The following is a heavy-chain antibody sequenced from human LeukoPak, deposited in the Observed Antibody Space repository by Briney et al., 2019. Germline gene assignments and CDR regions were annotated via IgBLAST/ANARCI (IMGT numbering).Heavy chain of an antibody. V-gene: IGHV3-21*01. Sequence: PGGSLRLSCSASGFTFSSYDMSWVRQAPGKGLEWVSCISSSKNSYIYYAESVKGRFTILRDNAKNSLYLQMNSLRVEDTAMYYCARDLSGSYLFDHWGQGTLVTVSS. CDR1: GFTFSSYD. CDR2: ISSSKNSYI. D-gene: IGHD1-26*01. CDR3: ARDLSGSYLFDH. J-gene: IGHJ4*02.